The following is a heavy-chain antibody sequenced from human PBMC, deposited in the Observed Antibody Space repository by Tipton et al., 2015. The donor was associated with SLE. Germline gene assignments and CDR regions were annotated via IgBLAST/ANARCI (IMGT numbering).Heavy chain of an antibody. CDR3: AMAARPYYYMDV. V-gene: IGHV4-61*02. J-gene: IGHJ6*03. D-gene: IGHD6-6*01. CDR1: GGFISSGSYF. CDR2: FYTSGST. Sequence: TLSLTCTVSGGFISSGSYFWTWIRRPAGKGLEWIGRFYTSGSTKYNPSLKSRVTISEDTSKNQFSLKLSSVTAADTAVYYCAMAARPYYYMDVWGKGTTVTVSS.